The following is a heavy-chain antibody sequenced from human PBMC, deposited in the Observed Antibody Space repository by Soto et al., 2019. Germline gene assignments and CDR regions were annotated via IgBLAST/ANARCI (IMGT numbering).Heavy chain of an antibody. CDR3: ARGELIQLGLRGRDYYYGMDV. V-gene: IGHV1-18*01. CDR1: GYTFTSYG. J-gene: IGHJ6*02. D-gene: IGHD5-18*01. Sequence: QVQLVQSGAEVKKPGASVKVSCKASGYTFTSYGISWVRQAPGQGLEWMGWISAYNGNTNYAQKLQGRVTMTTDTSTSTADMELRSLRSDDTAVYYCARGELIQLGLRGRDYYYGMDVWGQGTTVTVSS. CDR2: ISAYNGNT.